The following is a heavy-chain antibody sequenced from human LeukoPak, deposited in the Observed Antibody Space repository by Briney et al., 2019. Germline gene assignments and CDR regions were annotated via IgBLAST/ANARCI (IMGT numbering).Heavy chain of an antibody. CDR2: INHSGST. D-gene: IGHD6-6*01. J-gene: IGHJ5*02. CDR3: GRGVPWFDP. Sequence: PSETLSLTCAVYGGSFSGYYWSWIRQPPGKGLEWIGEINHSGSTNYNPSLKSRVTISLVTSKNQFSLNLSSVTAADTAVYHCGRGVPWFDPWRQGTLVTVST. CDR1: GGSFSGYY. V-gene: IGHV4-34*01.